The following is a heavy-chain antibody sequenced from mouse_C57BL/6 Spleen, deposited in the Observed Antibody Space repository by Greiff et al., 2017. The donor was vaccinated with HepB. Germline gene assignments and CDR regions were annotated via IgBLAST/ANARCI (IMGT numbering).Heavy chain of an antibody. J-gene: IGHJ1*03. D-gene: IGHD2-5*01. CDR1: GYAFSSSW. CDR3: ARERYYSTRWYFDV. Sequence: VKLQESGPELVKPGASVKISCKASGYAFSSSWMNWVKQRPGKGLEWIGRIYPGDGDTNYNGKFKGKATLTADKSSSTAYVQLSSLTSEDSAVYVCARERYYSTRWYFDVWGTGTTVTVSS. V-gene: IGHV1-82*01. CDR2: IYPGDGDT.